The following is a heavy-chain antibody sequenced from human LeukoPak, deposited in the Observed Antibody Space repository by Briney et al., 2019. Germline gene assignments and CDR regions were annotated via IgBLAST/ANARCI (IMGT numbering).Heavy chain of an antibody. CDR2: VSYDGSNK. CDR1: GFTFSSYA. Sequence: PWGSLRLSCAASGFTFSSYAMHWVRQAPGKGLEWVAVVSYDGSNKYYADSVKGRFTISRDNSKSTLYLQMDSLRAEDTAVYYCARGGEYYDILTGYYNLGWFDPWGQGTLVTVSS. CDR3: ARGGEYYDILTGYYNLGWFDP. D-gene: IGHD3-9*01. J-gene: IGHJ5*02. V-gene: IGHV3-30-3*01.